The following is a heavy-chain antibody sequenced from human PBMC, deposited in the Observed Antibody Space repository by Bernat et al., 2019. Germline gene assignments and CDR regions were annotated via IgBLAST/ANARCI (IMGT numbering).Heavy chain of an antibody. D-gene: IGHD5-12*01. J-gene: IGHJ4*02. CDR2: ISYDGSNK. V-gene: IGHV3-30-3*01. CDR1: GFTFSSYA. Sequence: QVQLVESGGGVVQPGRSLRLSCAASGFTFSSYAIHWVRPAPGKGLGWVAVISYDGSNKYYADSVKGRFTISRDNSKNTLYLQMNSLRAEDTAVYYCARADAGYSGYDSEKHHFDYWGQGTLVTVSS. CDR3: ARADAGYSGYDSEKHHFDY.